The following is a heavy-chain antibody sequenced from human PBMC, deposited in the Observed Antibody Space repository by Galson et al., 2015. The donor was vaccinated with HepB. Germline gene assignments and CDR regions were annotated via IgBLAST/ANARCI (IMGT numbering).Heavy chain of an antibody. V-gene: IGHV3-11*06. Sequence: SLRLSCAASGFTFSDYYMSWIRQAPGKGLEWVSYISSSSSYTNYADSVKGRFTISRDNAKNSLYPQMNSLRAEDTAVYYCARGQLYDILTGYYPAYYYYGMDVWGQGTTVTVSS. J-gene: IGHJ6*02. CDR2: ISSSSSYT. CDR3: ARGQLYDILTGYYPAYYYYGMDV. D-gene: IGHD3-9*01. CDR1: GFTFSDYY.